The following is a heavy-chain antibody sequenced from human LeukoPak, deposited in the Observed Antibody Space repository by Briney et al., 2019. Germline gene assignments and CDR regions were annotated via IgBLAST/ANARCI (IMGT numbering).Heavy chain of an antibody. CDR3: AKPHYSGSGSYSREDY. J-gene: IGHJ4*02. V-gene: IGHV3-23*01. D-gene: IGHD3-10*01. CDR1: GFTFSSYA. CDR2: ISGSGADT. Sequence: GGSLRLSCAASGFTFSSYAMTWVRQAPGKGLECVSAISGSGADTYYADSVKGRFTISRDDSKITVYLQMNSLRAGDTAVYYCAKPHYSGSGSYSREDYWGQGTLVTVSS.